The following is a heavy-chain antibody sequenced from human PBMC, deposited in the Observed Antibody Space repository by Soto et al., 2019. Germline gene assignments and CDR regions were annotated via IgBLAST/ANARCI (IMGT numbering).Heavy chain of an antibody. V-gene: IGHV1-8*01. CDR1: GCSCTGYD. J-gene: IGHJ1*01. D-gene: IGHD3-10*02. CDR3: ASIMLGDFGN. Sequence: SRTVSRTGDGCSCTGYDVSLGRQATGQGIESMRRMHPDCGHTGYAQKIQGRVTITRHTSISTDHMELSSMRSEDTGVYYCASIMLGDFGNWGQGPLASGYS. CDR2: MHPDCGHT.